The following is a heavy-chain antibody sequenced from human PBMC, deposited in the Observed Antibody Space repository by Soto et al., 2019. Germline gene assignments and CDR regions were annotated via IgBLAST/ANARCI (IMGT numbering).Heavy chain of an antibody. V-gene: IGHV1-8*02. CDR2: MNPNSGNT. CDR3: GANTPYFPIGVCYNFND. J-gene: IGHJ4*02. Sequence: ASVKVSCKASGYTFTSYGISWVRQAPGQGLEWMGWMNPNSGNTGYAQKFQGRVTMTRNTSISTAYMELSSLRSEYTAVYYCGANTPYFPIGVCYNFNDGGGGTGVTLPP. D-gene: IGHD2-8*01. CDR1: GYTFTSYG.